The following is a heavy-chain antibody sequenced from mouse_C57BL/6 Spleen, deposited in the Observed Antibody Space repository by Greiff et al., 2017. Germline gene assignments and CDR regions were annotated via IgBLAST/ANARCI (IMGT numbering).Heavy chain of an antibody. CDR3: ARVYYGTYYYAMDY. V-gene: IGHV1-26*01. D-gene: IGHD1-1*01. CDR1: GYTFTDYY. CDR2: INPNNGGT. Sequence: VQLQQSGPELVKPGASVKISCKASGYTFTDYYMNWVKQSHGKSLEWIGDINPNNGGTSYNQKFKGKATLTVDKSSSTAYMELRSLTSEDSAVYYCARVYYGTYYYAMDYWGQGTSVTVSS. J-gene: IGHJ4*01.